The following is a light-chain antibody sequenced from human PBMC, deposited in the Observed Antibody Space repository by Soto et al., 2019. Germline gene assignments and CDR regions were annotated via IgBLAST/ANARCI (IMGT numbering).Light chain of an antibody. CDR2: AAS. Sequence: DIQMTQSPSSLSASVGDRVTITCRASQSISSYLNWYQQKPGKAPKLLIYAASSLQSGVPSRFSGSGSGTDFTLTISSLQPEDFATYYCQQXYSTPPYTFXQGTKLEIK. V-gene: IGKV1-39*01. J-gene: IGKJ2*01. CDR1: QSISSY. CDR3: QQXYSTPPYT.